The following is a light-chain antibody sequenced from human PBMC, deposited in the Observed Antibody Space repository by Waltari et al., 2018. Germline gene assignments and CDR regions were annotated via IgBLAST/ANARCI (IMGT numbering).Light chain of an antibody. V-gene: IGLV3-21*01. CDR1: NIESKS. J-gene: IGLJ1*01. CDR2: DDN. CDR3: QVWDANTDPGV. Sequence: SYVLTQPPSVSVAPGETARITCGGNNIESKSVHWYRQRPGQAPVVVISDDNDRAAGVPGRVSGSNSGNTATLTISRVEAGDEADYYCQVWDANTDPGVFGTGTEVTVL.